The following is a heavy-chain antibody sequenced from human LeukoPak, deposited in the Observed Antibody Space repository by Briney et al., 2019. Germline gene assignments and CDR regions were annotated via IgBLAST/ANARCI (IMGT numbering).Heavy chain of an antibody. D-gene: IGHD3-10*01. Sequence: ASETLSLTCAVYGGSFSGYYWNWIRQPPGKGLEWIGEINHSGSTNYNPSLKSRVTISVDTSKNQFSLKLSSVTAADTAVYYCARGGATMVRGVHGYWGKGTLVTVSS. CDR2: INHSGST. J-gene: IGHJ4*02. CDR3: ARGGATMVRGVHGY. CDR1: GGSFSGYY. V-gene: IGHV4-34*01.